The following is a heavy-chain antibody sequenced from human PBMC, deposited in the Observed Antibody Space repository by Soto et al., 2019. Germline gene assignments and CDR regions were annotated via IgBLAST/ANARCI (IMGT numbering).Heavy chain of an antibody. D-gene: IGHD6-19*01. J-gene: IGHJ4*02. Sequence: SETLSLTCNVSGGPINSPDYYWSWIRQPPGKGLEWIGEINDSGSTDYNPSLQSRVTISLDTSKNQFSLNLGSVTAADTAVYYCARGKWLDNYWGQGTLVTVSS. V-gene: IGHV4-39*01. CDR3: ARGKWLDNY. CDR1: GGPINSPDYY. CDR2: INDSGST.